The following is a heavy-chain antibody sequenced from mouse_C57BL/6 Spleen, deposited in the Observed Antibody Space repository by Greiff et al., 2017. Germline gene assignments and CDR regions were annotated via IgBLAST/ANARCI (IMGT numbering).Heavy chain of an antibody. Sequence: EVQLQQSGAELVRPGASVKLSCTASGFNINDYYMHWVKQRPEQGLEWIGRIDPEDGDTDYAPKFQGKATMTADTSSNTAYLQLSSLTSEDTAVYYCTPEGYPYYFDYWGQGTTLTVSS. J-gene: IGHJ2*01. V-gene: IGHV14-1*01. CDR2: IDPEDGDT. D-gene: IGHD2-2*01. CDR1: GFNINDYY. CDR3: TPEGYPYYFDY.